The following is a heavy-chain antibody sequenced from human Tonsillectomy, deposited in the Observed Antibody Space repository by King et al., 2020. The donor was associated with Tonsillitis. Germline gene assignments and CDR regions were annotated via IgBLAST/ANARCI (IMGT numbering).Heavy chain of an antibody. CDR3: ARLRVIVDTVIVTGWFDP. V-gene: IGHV5-51*01. D-gene: IGHD5-18*01. CDR1: GYSFTSYW. CDR2: IYPGDSDT. Sequence: QLVQSGGEVKKPGESLKISCKGSGYSFTSYWIGWVRQMPGKGLEWMGIIYPGDSDTRYSPSFQDQVNLSDDKSISTAYLQWSSLKASDTAMYYCARLRVIVDTVIVTGWFDPWGQGTLVTVSS. J-gene: IGHJ5*02.